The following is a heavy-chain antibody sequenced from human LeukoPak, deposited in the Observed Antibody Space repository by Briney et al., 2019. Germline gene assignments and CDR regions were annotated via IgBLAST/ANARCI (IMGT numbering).Heavy chain of an antibody. D-gene: IGHD3-3*01. V-gene: IGHV1-18*01. CDR2: ISAYNGNT. Sequence: GASVKVSCKASGYTFTSYGISWVRQAPGQGLEWMGWISAYNGNTNYAQKLQDRVTMTTDTSTSTAYMELRSLRSDDTAVYYCARVAYDFWSGYTYYYYMDVWGKGTTVTVSS. CDR3: ARVAYDFWSGYTYYYYMDV. J-gene: IGHJ6*03. CDR1: GYTFTSYG.